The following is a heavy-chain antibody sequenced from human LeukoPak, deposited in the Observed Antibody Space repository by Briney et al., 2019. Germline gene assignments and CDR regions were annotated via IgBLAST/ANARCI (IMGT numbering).Heavy chain of an antibody. D-gene: IGHD3-9*01. CDR1: GGSFSGYY. Sequence: SETLSLTCAVYGGSFSGYYWSWIRQPPGKGLEWIGYIYYSGSTNYNPSLKSRVTISVDTSKNQFSLKLSSVTAADTAVYYCARGPDQYYDILTGYLDYWGQGTLVTVSS. CDR3: ARGPDQYYDILTGYLDY. CDR2: IYYSGST. J-gene: IGHJ4*02. V-gene: IGHV4-59*01.